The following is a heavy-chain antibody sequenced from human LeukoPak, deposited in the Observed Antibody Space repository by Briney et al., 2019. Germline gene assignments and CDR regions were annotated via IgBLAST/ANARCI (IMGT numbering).Heavy chain of an antibody. J-gene: IGHJ6*03. D-gene: IGHD3-10*01. CDR3: VRVSYYYGSGSYREPNYYYYMDV. CDR2: IYYSGST. CDR1: GGSISSSSYY. V-gene: IGHV4-39*07. Sequence: SETLFLTCTVSGGSISSSSYYWGWIRQPPGRGLEWIGSIYYSGSTYYNPSLKSRVTISVDTSKNQFSLKLSSVTAADTAVYYCVRVSYYYGSGSYREPNYYYYMDVWGKGTTVTVSS.